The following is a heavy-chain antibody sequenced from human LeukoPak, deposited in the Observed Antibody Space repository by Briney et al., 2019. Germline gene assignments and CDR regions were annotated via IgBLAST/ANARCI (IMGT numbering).Heavy chain of an antibody. Sequence: GGSLRLSCAASGFTFSDYYMSWIRQAPGKALEWVSYVSSGSSTIYYADSVKGRFTISRDNAKNSLYLQMNSLRAEDTAVYYCGSTWGHYYDSSGYYALSFDYWGQGTLVTVSS. V-gene: IGHV3-11*04. CDR1: GFTFSDYY. CDR2: VSSGSSTI. J-gene: IGHJ4*02. D-gene: IGHD3-22*01. CDR3: GSTWGHYYDSSGYYALSFDY.